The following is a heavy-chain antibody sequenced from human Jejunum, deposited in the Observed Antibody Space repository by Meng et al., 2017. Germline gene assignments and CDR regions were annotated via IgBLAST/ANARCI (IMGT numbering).Heavy chain of an antibody. Sequence: QLQVQESGPGLGKPSETLSRTGTGAGGSINTKTYYWDWIRQPPGKGMERIGSVYYTGRTFYNPSLKSRVTISLDTSKSQFSLKLSSVTAADTAVYYCVRESYSTSSYSAIDYWGQGTLVTVSS. J-gene: IGHJ4*02. CDR1: GGSINTKTYY. D-gene: IGHD6-6*01. V-gene: IGHV4-39*02. CDR3: VRESYSTSSYSAIDY. CDR2: VYYTGRT.